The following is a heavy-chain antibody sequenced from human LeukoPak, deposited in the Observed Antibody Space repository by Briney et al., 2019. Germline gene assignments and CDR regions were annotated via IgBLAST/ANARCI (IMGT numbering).Heavy chain of an antibody. CDR2: INHSGST. CDR1: GGSFSGYY. CDR3: ARQFNYYYYYTDV. J-gene: IGHJ6*03. V-gene: IGHV4-34*01. Sequence: KTSETLSLTCAVYGGSFSGYYWSWIRQPPGKGLEWIGEINHSGSTNYNPSLKSRVTISVDTSKNQFSLKLSSVTAADTAVYYCARQFNYYYYYTDVWGKGTTVTISS.